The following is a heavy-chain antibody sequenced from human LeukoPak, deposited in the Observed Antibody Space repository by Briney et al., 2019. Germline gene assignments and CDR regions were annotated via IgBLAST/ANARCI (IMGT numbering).Heavy chain of an antibody. CDR2: ISYSGST. J-gene: IGHJ5*02. CDR1: GGSISSYY. CDR3: ARGDKYYYDSSGYL. V-gene: IGHV4-59*01. D-gene: IGHD3-22*01. Sequence: PSETLSLTCTVSGGSISSYYWSWIRQPPGKGLEWIGYISYSGSTNYNPSLKSRVTISVDTSKNQFSLKLSSVTAADTAVYYCARGDKYYYDSSGYLWGQGTLVTVSS.